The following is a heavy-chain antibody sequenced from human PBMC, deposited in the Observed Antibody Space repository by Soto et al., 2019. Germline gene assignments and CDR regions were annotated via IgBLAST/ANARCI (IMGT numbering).Heavy chain of an antibody. J-gene: IGHJ6*02. CDR1: GFTFSSYA. CDR3: ARGRVPHYYCSGSYQLRYGMDV. Sequence: QVQLVESGGGVVQPGRSLRLSCAASGFTFSSYAMHWVRQAPGKGLEWVAVISYDGSNKYYSDSVKGRFTISRDNSKNTLYLQMNSLRAADTAVYYCARGRVPHYYCSGSYQLRYGMDVWGQGTTVSVSS. D-gene: IGHD3-10*01. V-gene: IGHV3-30-3*01. CDR2: ISYDGSNK.